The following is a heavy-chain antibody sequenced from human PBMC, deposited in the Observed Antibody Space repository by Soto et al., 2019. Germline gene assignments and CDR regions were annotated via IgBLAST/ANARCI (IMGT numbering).Heavy chain of an antibody. CDR1: GGSFSGYY. CDR2: INHSGST. Sequence: SETLSLTCAVYGGSFSGYYWIWIRQPPGKGLEWIGEINHSGSTNYNPSLKSRVTISVDTSKNQFSLKLSSVTAADTAVYYCARFSPGPYYFEYWGQGTLVTVSS. J-gene: IGHJ4*02. CDR3: ARFSPGPYYFEY. V-gene: IGHV4-34*01.